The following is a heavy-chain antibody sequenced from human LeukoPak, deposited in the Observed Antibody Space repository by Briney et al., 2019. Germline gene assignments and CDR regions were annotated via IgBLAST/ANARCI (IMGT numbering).Heavy chain of an antibody. CDR3: AKDVGD. CDR1: GFTSSNYW. D-gene: IGHD1-26*01. V-gene: IGHV3-74*01. Sequence: GGSLRLSCAASGFTSSNYWMHWVRQAPGKGLVWVSRINIDGSITNYADSVKGRFTISRDNAKNTLYLQMSSLRAEDTAVYYCAKDVGDWGQGTLVTVSS. CDR2: INIDGSIT. J-gene: IGHJ4*02.